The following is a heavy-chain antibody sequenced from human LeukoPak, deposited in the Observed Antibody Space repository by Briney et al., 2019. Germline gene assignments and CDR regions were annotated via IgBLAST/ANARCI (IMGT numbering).Heavy chain of an antibody. CDR1: GFTLSSYW. CDR2: INSDGSST. D-gene: IGHD6-13*01. CDR3: ARRGYSSSLQVSGMDV. J-gene: IGHJ6*02. V-gene: IGHV3-74*01. Sequence: GGSLRLSCAASGFTLSSYWMHWVRQAPGKGLVWVSRINSDGSSTSYAESVRGRFTISRDNAKNALYLQMNSLRAEDTAVYYCARRGYSSSLQVSGMDVWGQGTTVTVSS.